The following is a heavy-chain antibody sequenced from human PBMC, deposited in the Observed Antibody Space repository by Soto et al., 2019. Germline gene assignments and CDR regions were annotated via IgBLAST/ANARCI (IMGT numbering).Heavy chain of an antibody. Sequence: GGSLRLSCAASGFTFSSYAMSWVRQAPGKGLEWVSAISGSGGSTYYADSVKGRFTISRDNSKNTLYLQMNSLRAEDTAVYYCAKRRYYYDSSGSSPKSYSFDYWGQGTLVTVSS. J-gene: IGHJ4*02. CDR1: GFTFSSYA. CDR2: ISGSGGST. D-gene: IGHD3-22*01. V-gene: IGHV3-23*01. CDR3: AKRRYYYDSSGSSPKSYSFDY.